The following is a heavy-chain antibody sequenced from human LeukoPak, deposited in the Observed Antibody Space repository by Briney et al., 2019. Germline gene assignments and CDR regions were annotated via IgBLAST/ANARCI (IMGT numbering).Heavy chain of an antibody. CDR2: ISRSGSII. D-gene: IGHD5-24*01. Sequence: PGGSLRLSCVAFGFTFSSYELNWVRQAPGKGREWVLYISRSGSIIYYADSVKGRFTISRDNAKNSLYLQMNSLRAEHTAVYYCARDLIRDDYKDAFDIWGQGTMVTVSS. CDR1: GFTFSSYE. V-gene: IGHV3-48*03. J-gene: IGHJ3*02. CDR3: ARDLIRDDYKDAFDI.